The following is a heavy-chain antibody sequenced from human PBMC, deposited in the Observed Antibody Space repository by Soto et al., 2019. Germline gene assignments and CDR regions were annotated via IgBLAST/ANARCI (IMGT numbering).Heavy chain of an antibody. Sequence: SETLSLTCTVSGGSISSGDYYWSWIRQPAGKGLEWIGYIYYSGSTYYNPSLKSRVTISVDTSKNQFSLKLSSVTAADTAVYYCARGGSSWVGFFDYWGQGTLVTVSS. CDR3: ARGGSSWVGFFDY. V-gene: IGHV4-30-4*01. J-gene: IGHJ4*02. CDR1: GGSISSGDYY. D-gene: IGHD6-13*01. CDR2: IYYSGST.